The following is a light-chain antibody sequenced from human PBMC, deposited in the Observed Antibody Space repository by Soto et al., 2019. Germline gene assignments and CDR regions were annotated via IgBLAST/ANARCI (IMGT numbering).Light chain of an antibody. J-gene: IGLJ1*01. V-gene: IGLV1-40*01. Sequence: QSVLTQPPSVSEAPGLRVTISCTGTSSDIGAGYDVHWYQQLPGAAPKLLIYSNAIRPSGVPDRFSVSKSGTSASLAITGLRAEDEADYYCQSYDSSLSTYVFGTGTKLTVL. CDR1: SSDIGAGYD. CDR3: QSYDSSLSTYV. CDR2: SNA.